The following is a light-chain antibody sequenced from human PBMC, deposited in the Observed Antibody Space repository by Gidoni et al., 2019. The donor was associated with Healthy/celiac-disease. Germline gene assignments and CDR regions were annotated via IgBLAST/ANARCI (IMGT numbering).Light chain of an antibody. Sequence: DLVMTQSPDSLAVSLGERATIYCKSSQSVLYSPNNKNYLAWYQQKPGQPPKPLIYWASTRESGVPDRFSGSGSGTDFTLTISSLQAEDVAVYYCQQYYSTPQTFGGGTKVEIK. J-gene: IGKJ4*01. V-gene: IGKV4-1*01. CDR3: QQYYSTPQT. CDR1: QSVLYSPNNKNY. CDR2: WAS.